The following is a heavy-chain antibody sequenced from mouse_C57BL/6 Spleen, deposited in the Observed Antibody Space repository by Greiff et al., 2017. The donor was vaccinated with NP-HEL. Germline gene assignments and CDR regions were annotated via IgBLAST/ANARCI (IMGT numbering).Heavy chain of an antibody. V-gene: IGHV1-50*01. J-gene: IGHJ2*01. D-gene: IGHD1-1*01. CDR1: GYTFTSYW. CDR3: ARNSGSTSTGFDY. Sequence: VQLQQSGAELVKPGASVKLSCKASGYTFTSYWMQWVKQRPGQGLEWIGEIDPSDSSTNYNPKFKGKATVTVETSSDTAYMQLSSLTSEDAAVYYCARNSGSTSTGFDYWGQGTTLTVSS. CDR2: IDPSDSST.